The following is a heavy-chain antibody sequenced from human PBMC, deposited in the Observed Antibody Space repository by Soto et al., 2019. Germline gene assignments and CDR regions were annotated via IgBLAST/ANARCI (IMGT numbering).Heavy chain of an antibody. CDR2: INHSGST. CDR1: GGSFSGYY. J-gene: IGHJ6*02. D-gene: IGHD3-9*01. CDR3: ARVPKTLLRYFDWSRGGMDV. V-gene: IGHV4-34*01. Sequence: NPSETLSLTCAVYGGSFSGYYWSWIRQPPGKGLEWIGEINHSGSTNYNPSLKSRVTISVDTSKNQFSLKLSSVTAADTAVYYCARVPKTLLRYFDWSRGGMDVWGQGTTVTVSS.